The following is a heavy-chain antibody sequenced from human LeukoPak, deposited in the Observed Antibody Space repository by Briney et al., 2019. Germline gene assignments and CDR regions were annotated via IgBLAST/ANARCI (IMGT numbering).Heavy chain of an antibody. D-gene: IGHD5-18*01. CDR1: GGSITGGDYN. Sequence: PSETLSLTCTVSGGSITGGDYNWGWIRQSPGKGLEWIGYIYYTGITFYNPSLTSRVAISVDMSKDQFSLKLTSVTAADTAVYFCDRAVGGYSYKFDSWGQGILVTVSS. CDR3: DRAVGGYSYKFDS. V-gene: IGHV4-30-4*08. J-gene: IGHJ4*02. CDR2: IYYTGIT.